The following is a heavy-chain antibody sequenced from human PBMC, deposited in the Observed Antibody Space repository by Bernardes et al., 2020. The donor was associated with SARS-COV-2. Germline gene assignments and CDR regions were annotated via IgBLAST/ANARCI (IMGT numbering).Heavy chain of an antibody. J-gene: IGHJ4*02. Sequence: SETLSLTCTVSGGSIRSYYWSWIRQPAGQGLEWIGRIYTSGSTNYNPSLKSRVTMSVDTSKNQFSLKLSSVTAADTAVYYCARDESSGWYLYNYWGQGTLVTVSS. CDR3: ARDESSGWYLYNY. V-gene: IGHV4-4*07. CDR1: GGSIRSYY. CDR2: IYTSGST. D-gene: IGHD6-19*01.